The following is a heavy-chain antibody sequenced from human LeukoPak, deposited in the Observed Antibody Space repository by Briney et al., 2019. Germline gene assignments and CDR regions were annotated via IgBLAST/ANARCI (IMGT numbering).Heavy chain of an antibody. CDR1: GFTFSSYA. Sequence: GGSLRLSCAASGFTFSSYAMSWVRQAPGKGLEWVSAISGSGGRTYYADSVKGGFTISRDNSKNTLYLQMNSLRAEDTAVYYCANGYYYDSSGYHSAFDIWGQGTMVTVSS. V-gene: IGHV3-23*01. CDR2: ISGSGGRT. D-gene: IGHD3-22*01. J-gene: IGHJ3*02. CDR3: ANGYYYDSSGYHSAFDI.